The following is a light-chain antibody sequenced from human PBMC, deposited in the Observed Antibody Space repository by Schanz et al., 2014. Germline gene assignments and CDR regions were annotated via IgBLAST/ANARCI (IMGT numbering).Light chain of an antibody. Sequence: AIRMTQSPSSLSASTGDRVTITCRASQDIGNYLAWYQQKPGKAPKLLIYAASPLQSGVPSRFSGSGSGTDFTLTISCLQSEDFATYYCHQYYSYPRTFGQGTKVEIK. CDR1: QDIGNY. V-gene: IGKV1-8*01. J-gene: IGKJ1*01. CDR3: HQYYSYPRT. CDR2: AAS.